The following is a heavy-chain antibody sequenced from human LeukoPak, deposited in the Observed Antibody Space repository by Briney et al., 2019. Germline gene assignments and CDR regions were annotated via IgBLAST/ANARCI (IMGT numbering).Heavy chain of an antibody. Sequence: SETLSLTCTVSGDSLSSYYWSWIRQPPGKGLEWIGYIYYTGSTNYNPSLKSRVTISVDTSKNQFSLKLSPVTAADTAVYYCARINGYNWDYWGQGTLVTVSS. D-gene: IGHD5-24*01. CDR3: ARINGYNWDY. J-gene: IGHJ4*02. V-gene: IGHV4-59*08. CDR1: GDSLSSYY. CDR2: IYYTGST.